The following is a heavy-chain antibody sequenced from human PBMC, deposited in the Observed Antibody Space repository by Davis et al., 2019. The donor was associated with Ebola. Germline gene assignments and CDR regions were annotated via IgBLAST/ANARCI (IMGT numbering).Heavy chain of an antibody. Sequence: GGSLRLSCAASGFIFSSYTMNWVRQAPGKGLEWVSSISVSSGYIYYEDSVKGRFTISRDNAKNSLYLQMNSLRAEDTAVYYCARPLTIFGVVIGIDPWGQGTLVTVSS. CDR1: GFIFSSYT. D-gene: IGHD3-3*01. V-gene: IGHV3-21*01. CDR3: ARPLTIFGVVIGIDP. CDR2: ISVSSGYI. J-gene: IGHJ5*02.